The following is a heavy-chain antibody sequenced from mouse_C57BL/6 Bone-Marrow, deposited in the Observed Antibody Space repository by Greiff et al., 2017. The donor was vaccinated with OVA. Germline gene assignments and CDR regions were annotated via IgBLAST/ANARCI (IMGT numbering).Heavy chain of an antibody. D-gene: IGHD1-1*01. Sequence: QVTLKESGPGILQPSQTLSLTCSFSGFSLSTFGMGVGWIRQPSGKGLEWLAHIWWDDDKYYNPALKSRLTISKDTSKNQVFLKIATVDTADTATYYCARGDYGSSSWFAYWGQGTLVTVSA. CDR1: GFSLSTFGMG. J-gene: IGHJ3*01. V-gene: IGHV8-8*01. CDR2: IWWDDDK. CDR3: ARGDYGSSSWFAY.